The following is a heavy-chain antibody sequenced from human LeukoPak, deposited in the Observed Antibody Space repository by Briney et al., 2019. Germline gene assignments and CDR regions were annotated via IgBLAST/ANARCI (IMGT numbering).Heavy chain of an antibody. V-gene: IGHV1-2*02. D-gene: IGHD3-10*01. CDR1: GYSFTSHY. CDR2: INPNSGGT. CDR3: ARSSSLLLWFGELSTLMMVY. Sequence: ASVKVSCKASGYSFTSHYMHWVRQAPGQGLEWMGWINPNSGGTNYAQKFQGRVTMTRDTSISTVYMELSRLRSDDTAVYYCARSSSLLLWFGELSTLMMVYCGQGTLVTVSS. J-gene: IGHJ4*02.